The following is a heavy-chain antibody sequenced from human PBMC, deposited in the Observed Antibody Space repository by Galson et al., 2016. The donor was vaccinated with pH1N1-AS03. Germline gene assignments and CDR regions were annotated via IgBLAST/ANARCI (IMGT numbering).Heavy chain of an antibody. CDR3: ATNALTVRVDY. CDR1: GFTFSDYA. J-gene: IGHJ4*02. CDR2: ISGTGGSP. V-gene: IGHV3-23*01. D-gene: IGHD1-1*01. Sequence: SLRLSCAASGFTFSDYAMGWVRQAPGKGLEWLAEISGTGGSPFYADSVKGRVTISRDNSKNTVYLQMTSLRAEDTAVYYCATNALTVRVDYWAREHWSPSPQ.